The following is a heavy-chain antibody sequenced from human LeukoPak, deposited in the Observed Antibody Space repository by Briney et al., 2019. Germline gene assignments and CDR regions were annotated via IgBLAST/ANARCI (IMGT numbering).Heavy chain of an antibody. J-gene: IGHJ4*02. D-gene: IGHD4-17*01. V-gene: IGHV1-69*02. CDR2: IIPILGIA. CDR1: GGTFSSYT. Sequence: SVKVSCKASGGTFSSYTISWVRQAPGQGLEWMGRIIPILGIANYAQKFQGRVTITADKSTSTAYMVLSRLRSEDTAVYYCAGHHDYGFDYWGQGTLVTVSS. CDR3: AGHHDYGFDY.